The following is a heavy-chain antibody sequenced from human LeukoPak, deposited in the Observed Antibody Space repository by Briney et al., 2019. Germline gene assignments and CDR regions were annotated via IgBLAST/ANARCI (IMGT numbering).Heavy chain of an antibody. V-gene: IGHV3-21*01. D-gene: IGHD2-2*01. Sequence: GGSLRLSCAASGFTFSSYSMNWVRQAPGKGLEGVSSISSSSSYIYYADSVKGRFTISRDNAKNSLYLQMNSLRAEDTAVYYCARDGRRYCSSTSCYVVYWGQGTLVTVSS. J-gene: IGHJ4*02. CDR3: ARDGRRYCSSTSCYVVY. CDR1: GFTFSSYS. CDR2: ISSSSSYI.